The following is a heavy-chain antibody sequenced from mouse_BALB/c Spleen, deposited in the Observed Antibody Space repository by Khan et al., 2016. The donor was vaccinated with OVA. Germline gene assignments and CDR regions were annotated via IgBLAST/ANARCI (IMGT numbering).Heavy chain of an antibody. CDR1: GYTFTNYG. CDR2: INTYTGEP. CDR3: ASGGYWYFDV. V-gene: IGHV9-3-1*01. D-gene: IGHD1-1*02. Sequence: QIQLVQSGPELKKPGETVKISCKASGYTFTNYGMNWVKQAPGKGLKWMGWINTYTGEPTYADDFKGRFAFSLETSARTAYLLINNLKNEDTATYFCASGGYWYFDVWGAGTTVTVAS. J-gene: IGHJ1*01.